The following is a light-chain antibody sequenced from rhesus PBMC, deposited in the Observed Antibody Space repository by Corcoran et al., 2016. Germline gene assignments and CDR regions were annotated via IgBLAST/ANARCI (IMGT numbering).Light chain of an antibody. CDR3: YHHNTGWK. CDR2: GAS. Sequence: QVILTQSPATLSLSPGERATLSCRASQSVTNYIAWYQQRPGQAPRLLIYGASSRATGIPDRFSGSGSGTDVTLTISSLEPEDAGVYPCYHHNTGWKFGQGTKVDIK. J-gene: IGKJ1*01. CDR1: QSVTNY. V-gene: IGKV3-10*01.